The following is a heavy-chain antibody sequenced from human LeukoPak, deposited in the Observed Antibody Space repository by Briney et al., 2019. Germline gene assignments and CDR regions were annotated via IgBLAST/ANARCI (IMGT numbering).Heavy chain of an antibody. D-gene: IGHD6-19*01. J-gene: IGHJ4*02. V-gene: IGHV3-48*04. CDR3: ARPRAYSSGFLGY. Sequence: GGSLRLSCAASGFTFNRHSMSWVRQAPGKGLEWVSYISSSGSTIYYADSVKGRFTISRGNAKNSLYLQMNSLRAEDTAVYYCARPRAYSSGFLGYWGQGTLVTVSS. CDR1: GFTFNRHS. CDR2: ISSSGSTI.